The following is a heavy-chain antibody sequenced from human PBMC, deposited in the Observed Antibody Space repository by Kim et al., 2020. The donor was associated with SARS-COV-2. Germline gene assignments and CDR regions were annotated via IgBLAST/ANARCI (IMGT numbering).Heavy chain of an antibody. D-gene: IGHD4-4*01. CDR3: ARGLTTPLMFDY. CDR1: GGSISSSSYY. V-gene: IGHV4-39*07. Sequence: SETLSLTCTVSGGSISSSSYYWGWIRQPPGKGLEWIGSIYYSGSTYYNPSLKSRVTISVDTSKNQFSLKLSSVTAADTAVYYCARGLTTPLMFDYWGQGTLVTVSS. J-gene: IGHJ4*02. CDR2: IYYSGST.